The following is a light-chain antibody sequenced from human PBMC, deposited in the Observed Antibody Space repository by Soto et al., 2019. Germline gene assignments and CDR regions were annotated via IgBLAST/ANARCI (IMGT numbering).Light chain of an antibody. CDR1: QSVSTK. CDR3: KQSNNWPWT. J-gene: IGKJ1*01. Sequence: DIVMTQSPATLSASPRERATLSCRASQSVSTKLAWYQQKPGQAPRLLIYGASTRATGIQARFSGSGSGTEFTLTIRSLQSADFAVYYCKQSNNWPWTFGQGTKVDIK. V-gene: IGKV3-15*01. CDR2: GAS.